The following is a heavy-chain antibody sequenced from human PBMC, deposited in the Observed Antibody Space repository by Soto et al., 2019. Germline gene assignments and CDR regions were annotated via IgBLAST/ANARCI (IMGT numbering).Heavy chain of an antibody. D-gene: IGHD3-3*01. J-gene: IGHJ4*02. Sequence: SETLSLTCAVHGGSLSGYYWTWIRQPPGKGLEWIGEINQSVSTNYNPSLKSRVTISVDTSKNQFSPKLSSVTAADTAVYYCARVAYDFWSGPLGYCEYWGQGTLIRVSS. CDR3: ARVAYDFWSGPLGYCEY. CDR1: GGSLSGYY. V-gene: IGHV4-34*01. CDR2: INQSVST.